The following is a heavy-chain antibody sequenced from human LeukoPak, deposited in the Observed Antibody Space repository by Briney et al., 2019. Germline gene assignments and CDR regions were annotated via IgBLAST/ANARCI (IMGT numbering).Heavy chain of an antibody. J-gene: IGHJ4*02. CDR1: GFTFSSYS. CDR3: ARDLSGNSSWYLYYFDY. D-gene: IGHD6-13*01. V-gene: IGHV3-21*01. CDR2: ISSSSSYI. Sequence: GGSLRLSCAASGFTFSSYSMNWVRQAPGKGLEWVSSISSSSSYIYYADPVKGRFTISRDNAKNSLYLQMNSLRAEDTAVYYCARDLSGNSSWYLYYFDYWGQGTLVTVSS.